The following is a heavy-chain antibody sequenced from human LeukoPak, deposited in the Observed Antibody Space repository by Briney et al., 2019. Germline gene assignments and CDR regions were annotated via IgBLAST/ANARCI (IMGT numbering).Heavy chain of an antibody. J-gene: IGHJ4*02. CDR2: ISSSGSTI. V-gene: IGHV3-11*01. CDR1: GFTFSDYY. CDR3: ARDRDSSWYGYYFDY. D-gene: IGHD6-13*01. Sequence: GGPLRLSCAASGFTFSDYYMSWIRQAPGKGLEWVSYISSSGSTIYYADSVKGRFTISRDNAKNSLYLQMNSLRAEDTAVYYCARDRDSSWYGYYFDYWGQGTLVTVSS.